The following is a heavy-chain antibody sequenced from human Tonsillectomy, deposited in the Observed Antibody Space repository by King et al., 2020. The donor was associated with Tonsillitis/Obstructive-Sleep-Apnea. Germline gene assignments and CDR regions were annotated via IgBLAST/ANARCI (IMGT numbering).Heavy chain of an antibody. V-gene: IGHV1-18*01. J-gene: IGHJ3*02. CDR3: ARDPRITIFGVVTNIITHGHDAFDI. Sequence: IQLVQSGAEVKKPGASVKVSCKASGYTFTSYGISWVRQAPGQGLEWMGWISAYNGNTNYPQKLQGRVTMTTDTSTSTAYMELRSLRSDDTAVYYCARDPRITIFGVVTNIITHGHDAFDIWGQGTMVTVSS. D-gene: IGHD3-3*01. CDR1: GYTFTSYG. CDR2: ISAYNGNT.